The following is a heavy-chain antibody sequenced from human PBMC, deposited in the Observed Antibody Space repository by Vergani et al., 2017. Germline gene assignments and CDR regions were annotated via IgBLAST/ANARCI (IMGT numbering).Heavy chain of an antibody. Sequence: EVQLVESGGGLVQPGGSLRLSCAASGFTFDDYTMHWVRQAPGKGLEWVSLISWDGGSTYYADSVKGRFTIAIDNSKNSLYLQMNSLRAEDTAVYYCARNERGGRAHFDYWGQGTLVTVSS. V-gene: IGHV3-43*01. CDR3: ARNERGGRAHFDY. J-gene: IGHJ4*02. CDR1: GFTFDDYT. CDR2: ISWDGGST. D-gene: IGHD2-15*01.